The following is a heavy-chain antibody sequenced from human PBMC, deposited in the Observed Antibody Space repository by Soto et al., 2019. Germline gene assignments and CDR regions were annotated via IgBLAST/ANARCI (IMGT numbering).Heavy chain of an antibody. Sequence: QVQLQQWGAGLLKPSETLSLTCAVYGGSFSGYYWSWIRQPPGKGLAWIGEINHNGSTNYNPSLKRRVTRSVDTPKNQFSLKLSSVTAADTAVYYCARVPRKPWGNSKYGGWFDPRGQVTLVTVSS. CDR3: ARVPRKPWGNSKYGGWFDP. CDR2: INHNGST. D-gene: IGHD4-4*01. J-gene: IGHJ5*02. CDR1: GGSFSGYY. V-gene: IGHV4-34*01.